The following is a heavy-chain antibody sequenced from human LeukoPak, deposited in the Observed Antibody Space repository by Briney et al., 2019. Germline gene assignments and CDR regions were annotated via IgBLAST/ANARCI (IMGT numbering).Heavy chain of an antibody. CDR1: GFTFSTSW. Sequence: PGGSLRLSCVASGFTFSTSWVTWVRQAPGKGLEWVANIDKHGSGKYYVDSVKGRFAISRDYASNSVFLQMDSLRAEGTSVYYCARDAGWGYYDLWGQGTPVTVSS. V-gene: IGHV3-7*01. D-gene: IGHD1-26*01. CDR2: IDKHGSGK. J-gene: IGHJ4*02. CDR3: ARDAGWGYYDL.